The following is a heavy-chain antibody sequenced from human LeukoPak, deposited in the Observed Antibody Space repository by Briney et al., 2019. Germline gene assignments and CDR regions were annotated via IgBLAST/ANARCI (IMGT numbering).Heavy chain of an antibody. V-gene: IGHV3-33*01. CDR3: ARGGGSGWYGLLGY. D-gene: IGHD6-19*01. Sequence: GGSLRLSCAASGFTFSSYGMHWVRQAPGKGLEWVAVIWYDGSNKYYADSVKGRFTIFRDNSKNTLYLQMNSLRAEDTAVYYCARGGGSGWYGLLGYWGQGTLVTVSS. CDR1: GFTFSSYG. CDR2: IWYDGSNK. J-gene: IGHJ4*02.